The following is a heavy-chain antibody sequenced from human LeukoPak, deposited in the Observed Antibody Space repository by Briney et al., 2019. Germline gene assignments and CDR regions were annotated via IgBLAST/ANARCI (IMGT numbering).Heavy chain of an antibody. CDR3: AKEYPSGLWFGESPIPFGY. D-gene: IGHD3-10*01. CDR1: GFTFSSYG. V-gene: IGHV3-30*02. Sequence: QAGGSLRLSCAASGFTFSSYGMHWVRQAPGKGLEWVAFIRYDGSNKYYADSVKGRFTISRDNSKNTLYLQMNSLRAEDTAVYYCAKEYPSGLWFGESPIPFGYWGQGTLVTVSS. J-gene: IGHJ4*02. CDR2: IRYDGSNK.